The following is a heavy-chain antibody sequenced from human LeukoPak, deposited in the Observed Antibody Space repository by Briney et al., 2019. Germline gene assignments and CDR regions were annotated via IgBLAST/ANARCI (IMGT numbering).Heavy chain of an antibody. V-gene: IGHV3-74*01. CDR3: AREFQEYSYGAAGY. CDR2: INGDGSTT. D-gene: IGHD5-18*01. Sequence: QPGGSLRLSCAASGFTFSSYWMHWVRQAPGKGLVWVSRINGDGSTTIHADSVKGRITISRDNAKNTLYLQMNSLRAEDTAVYYCAREFQEYSYGAAGYWGQGTLVTVSS. J-gene: IGHJ4*02. CDR1: GFTFSSYW.